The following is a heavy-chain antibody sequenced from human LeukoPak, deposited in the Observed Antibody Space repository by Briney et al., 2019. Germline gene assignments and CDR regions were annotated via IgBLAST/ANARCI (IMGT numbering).Heavy chain of an antibody. V-gene: IGHV4-39*07. CDR1: GGSISSSSYY. CDR3: ARDRRLEPSYYYYMDV. J-gene: IGHJ6*03. CDR2: IYYSGST. Sequence: SETLSLTCTVSGGSISSSSYYWGWIRQPPGKGLEWIGSIYYSGSTYYNPSLKSRVTISVDTSKNQFSLKLSSVTAADTAVYYCARDRRLEPSYYYYMDVWGKGTTVTVPS. D-gene: IGHD6-6*01.